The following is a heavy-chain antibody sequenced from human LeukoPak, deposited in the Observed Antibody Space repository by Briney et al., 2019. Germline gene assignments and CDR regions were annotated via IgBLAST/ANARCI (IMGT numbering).Heavy chain of an antibody. J-gene: IGHJ6*03. Sequence: SETLSLTCTVSGGSLSSGSYYWSWIRHPAGKGLEWIGRIYTSGSTNYNPSLKSRVTISVDTSKNQFSLKLSSVTAADTAVYYCARESITMVRGALLYYYYMDVWGKGTTVTISS. D-gene: IGHD3-10*01. CDR3: ARESITMVRGALLYYYYMDV. CDR1: GGSLSSGSYY. V-gene: IGHV4-61*02. CDR2: IYTSGST.